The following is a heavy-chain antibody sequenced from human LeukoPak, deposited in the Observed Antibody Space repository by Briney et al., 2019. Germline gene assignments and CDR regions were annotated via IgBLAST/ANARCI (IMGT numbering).Heavy chain of an antibody. CDR2: ITTSDGNT. CDR3: AKDGGLWVSAHWGDS. J-gene: IGHJ4*02. V-gene: IGHV3-23*01. CDR1: GFTFSSYT. D-gene: IGHD7-27*01. Sequence: GGSLRLSCAASGFTFSSYTMSWVRQAPGKGLEWVSAITTSDGNTYYADSVKGRFTVSRDNSKNTLFLQMNSLRAEDTAVYYCAKDGGLWVSAHWGDSWGRGTLVTVSS.